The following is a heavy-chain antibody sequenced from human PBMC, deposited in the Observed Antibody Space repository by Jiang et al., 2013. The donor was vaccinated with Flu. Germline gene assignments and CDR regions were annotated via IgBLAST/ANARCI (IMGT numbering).Heavy chain of an antibody. CDR1: GGSISSSYY. CDR2: IYYGGTT. V-gene: IGHV4-39*01. D-gene: IGHD1-26*01. CDR3: VRHDGTATSNWFDP. Sequence: GLVKPSETLSLTCTVSGGSISSSYYWGWIRQSPWKGLEWIGSIYYGGTTYYNPSLRSRITISLDMSKNQFSLNLHSVTTADTAVYYCVRHDGTATSNWFDPWGQGTLVNVSS. J-gene: IGHJ5*02.